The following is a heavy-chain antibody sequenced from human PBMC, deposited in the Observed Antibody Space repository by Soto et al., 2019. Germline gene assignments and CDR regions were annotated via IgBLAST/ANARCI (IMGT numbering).Heavy chain of an antibody. Sequence: QVQLQQWGAGLLKPSETLSLTCAVYGGSFSGYYWSWIRQPPGKGLEWIGEINHSGSTNYNPSLKSLVTISVDTSKNQFSLKLSSVTAADTAVYYCAAPNIWGSYRYGIGAFYIWGQGTMVTVSS. CDR1: GGSFSGYY. CDR3: AAPNIWGSYRYGIGAFYI. J-gene: IGHJ3*02. D-gene: IGHD3-16*02. CDR2: INHSGST. V-gene: IGHV4-34*01.